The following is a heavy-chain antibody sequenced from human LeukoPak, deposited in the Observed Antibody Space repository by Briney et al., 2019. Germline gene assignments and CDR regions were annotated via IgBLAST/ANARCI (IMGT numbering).Heavy chain of an antibody. D-gene: IGHD5-12*01. CDR2: ISGYNGNT. V-gene: IGHV1-18*01. CDR1: DYTFTSYG. CDR3: ARSLGVTTITDY. J-gene: IGHJ4*02. Sequence: GASVKVSCKASDYTFTSYGINWVRQAPGQGLEWMGWISGYNGNTNYAQKLQGRVTMTTDTSTSTAYMELRSLRSDDTAVYYCARSLGVTTITDYWGQGTLVTVSS.